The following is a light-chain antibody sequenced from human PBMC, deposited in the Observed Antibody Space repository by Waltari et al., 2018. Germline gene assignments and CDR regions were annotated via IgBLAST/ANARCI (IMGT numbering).Light chain of an antibody. CDR2: DAS. V-gene: IGKV3-15*01. CDR3: QQYNNWHLYT. J-gene: IGKJ2*01. Sequence: EAMMTQSPATLSVSPGDRATLSCRASQSVSNNVAWFQPKPGQAPSLLIYDASTRATGVPARFSGSGSGTEFTLTISSLQTEDFAVYYCQQYNNWHLYTFGQGTKLEIK. CDR1: QSVSNN.